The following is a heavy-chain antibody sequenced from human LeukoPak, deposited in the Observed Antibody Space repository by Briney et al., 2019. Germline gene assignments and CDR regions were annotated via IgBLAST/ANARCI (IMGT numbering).Heavy chain of an antibody. CDR2: VWHDGSNR. J-gene: IGHJ4*02. CDR1: GLTFSSYA. Sequence: GTSLRLSCTAPGLTFSSYAIHWIRQAPGKGLEWVALVWHDGSNRYYSEAVKGRFTISRDNSKNTVYLQINSLRAEDTAVYYCARELFGSGSCPDYWGQGTRVTVSS. V-gene: IGHV3-33*01. D-gene: IGHD3-10*01. CDR3: ARELFGSGSCPDY.